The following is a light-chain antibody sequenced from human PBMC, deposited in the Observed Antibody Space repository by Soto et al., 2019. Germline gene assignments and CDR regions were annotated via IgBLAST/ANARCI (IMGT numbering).Light chain of an antibody. J-gene: IGKJ3*01. CDR1: QSVSSY. Sequence: IVLTQSPAILSLSPGERATLSCRASQSVSSYLAWYQQKPGQAPRLLIYDASNRATGIPARFSGSGSGTDFTLTISSLEPEDFAVYYCQQRSNWPLTFGPGTKVDIK. CDR3: QQRSNWPLT. CDR2: DAS. V-gene: IGKV3-11*01.